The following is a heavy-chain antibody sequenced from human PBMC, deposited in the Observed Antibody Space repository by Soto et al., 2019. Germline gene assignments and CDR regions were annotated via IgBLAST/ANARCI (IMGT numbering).Heavy chain of an antibody. Sequence: SLTLSPTCPISGGSISSNNYYWGWIRQPPGKGLEWIGSIYYSGNTYYNPSLKSRVTMSVDTSKNQFSLKLSSVTAADTAVYYCARLGGYCTTTGCYGYYAMDVWGQGTTVTVSS. CDR3: ARLGGYCTTTGCYGYYAMDV. CDR1: GGSISSNNYY. V-gene: IGHV4-39*01. J-gene: IGHJ6*02. D-gene: IGHD2-2*01. CDR2: IYYSGNT.